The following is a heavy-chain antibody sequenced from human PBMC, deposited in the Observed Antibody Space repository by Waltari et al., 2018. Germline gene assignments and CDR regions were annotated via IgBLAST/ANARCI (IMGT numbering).Heavy chain of an antibody. J-gene: IGHJ3*01. D-gene: IGHD1-1*01. CDR2: LNPNTGAE. CDR1: GYTFISYD. CDR3: ARGDNWNDRLDF. V-gene: IGHV1-8*01. Sequence: QVQLVQSGAEVKKPGASVRVSCKASGYTFISYDINWVRQAPGQGLEWMGWLNPNTGAERFAKNCQDRGTMTRRTSETTAYMEISDLTSHDTAVYYCARGDNWNDRLDFWGQGTKVTVSS.